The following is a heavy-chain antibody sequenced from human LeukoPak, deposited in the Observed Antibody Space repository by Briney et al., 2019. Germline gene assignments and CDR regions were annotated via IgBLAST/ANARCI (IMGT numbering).Heavy chain of an antibody. V-gene: IGHV3-11*04. CDR1: GFTFSDYY. D-gene: IGHD1-26*01. CDR2: ISSSGSAI. Sequence: GGSLRLSCAASGFTFSDYYMSWLRQAPGKGLEWVSDISSSGSAIYYVDSVKGRFAISRDNAKNSLYLQMNSLRAEDTAVYYCARGSMFSGSYYLGPRFDYWGQGTLVTVSS. J-gene: IGHJ4*02. CDR3: ARGSMFSGSYYLGPRFDY.